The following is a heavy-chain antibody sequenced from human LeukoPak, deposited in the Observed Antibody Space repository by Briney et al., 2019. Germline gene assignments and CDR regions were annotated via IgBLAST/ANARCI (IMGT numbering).Heavy chain of an antibody. CDR3: AASASSTRCCWFDP. CDR1: NGSFSAYY. Sequence: SETLSLTCAVYNGSFSAYYWNWVRQPPGKGLEWIGEINHSGSTNYNSSLKSRVTMSIDTSKNQFSLKLTSVTAADTAVYFCAASASSTRCCWFDPWGQGSLVTVSS. V-gene: IGHV4-34*01. CDR2: INHSGST. J-gene: IGHJ5*02. D-gene: IGHD2-2*01.